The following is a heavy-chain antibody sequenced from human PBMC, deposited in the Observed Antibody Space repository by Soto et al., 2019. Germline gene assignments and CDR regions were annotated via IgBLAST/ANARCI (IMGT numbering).Heavy chain of an antibody. CDR1: GEGVAGNRAA. V-gene: IGHV6-1*01. J-gene: IGHJ6*02. CDR3: ARETYSSGWYEHYSGTAV. CDR2: TYYRSRWYN. D-gene: IGHD6-19*01. Sequence: SQTLSVTGRTSGEGVAGNRAAGDWIKQSPSRGLEWLGRTYYRSRWYNDYAVSVKSRITVTPDTSKNQFSLQLNSVTPEDTAVYYCARETYSSGWYEHYSGTAVRGQGTTVLVSS.